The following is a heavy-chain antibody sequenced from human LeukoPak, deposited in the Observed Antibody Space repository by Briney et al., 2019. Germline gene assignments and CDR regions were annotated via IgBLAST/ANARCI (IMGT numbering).Heavy chain of an antibody. D-gene: IGHD3-22*01. J-gene: IGHJ4*02. CDR1: GFTFRSYA. CDR2: ISYAGSNK. V-gene: IGHV3-30*04. CDR3: ARGQAFYYDSNGSPFDY. Sequence: GGSLRLSCAASGFTFRSYAMHWVRQAPGKGLEWVAVISYAGSNKYYGDSVKGRFTISRDNSKNTLYLQMNSLRAEDTAVYYCARGQAFYYDSNGSPFDYWGQGTLVTVSS.